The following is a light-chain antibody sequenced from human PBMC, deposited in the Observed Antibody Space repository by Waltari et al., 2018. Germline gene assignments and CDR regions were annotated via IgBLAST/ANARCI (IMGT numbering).Light chain of an antibody. CDR1: QGVSRT. CDR2: DAS. Sequence: EIVLTQSPGTLSLSPGERATLSCRASQGVSRTLAWYQQKPGQAPRLLIYDASTRATGIPDRFSGSGVGTDFSLTISRLEPEDFAVYYCQKYGTLPATFGQGTTVEIK. V-gene: IGKV3-20*01. J-gene: IGKJ1*01. CDR3: QKYGTLPAT.